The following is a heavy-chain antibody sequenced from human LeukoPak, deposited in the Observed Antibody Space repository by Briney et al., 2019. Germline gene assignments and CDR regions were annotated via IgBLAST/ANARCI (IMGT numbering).Heavy chain of an antibody. D-gene: IGHD3-3*01. CDR1: GFTFSNYD. J-gene: IGHJ4*02. CDR3: AKENDFVY. V-gene: IGHV3-30*18. CDR2: ISYDGTNK. Sequence: GGSLRLSCAASGFTFSNYDMHWVRQAPGKGLEWVAVISYDGTNKYYADSVKGRFTISRDNSKRTLYLQMNSLRAEDTAVYYCAKENDFVYWGQGTMVTVSS.